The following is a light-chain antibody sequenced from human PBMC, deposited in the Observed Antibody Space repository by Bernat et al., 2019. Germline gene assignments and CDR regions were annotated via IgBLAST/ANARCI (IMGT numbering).Light chain of an antibody. V-gene: IGLV3-27*01. CDR3: YSAADNNRV. CDR2: KDS. Sequence: SYELTQPSSVSVSPGQTARLTCSGDVLAKTYARWFQQKPGQAPVLVIYKDSGRPSGFPERFSGSSSGTTVTLTISGAQVEDEADYDCYSAADNNRVFGGGTKLTVL. CDR1: VLAKTY. J-gene: IGLJ3*02.